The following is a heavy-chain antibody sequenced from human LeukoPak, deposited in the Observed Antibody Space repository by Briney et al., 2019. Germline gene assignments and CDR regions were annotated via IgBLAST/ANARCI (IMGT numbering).Heavy chain of an antibody. Sequence: GGSLRLSCAASGFSFASYSMSWVRQAPGKGLEWVSYISSSASALYYADSVKGRFTISRDNAKNSLYLQMNSLRDEDAAVYYCARGTPHFDYWGQGTLVTVSS. V-gene: IGHV3-48*02. J-gene: IGHJ4*02. CDR3: ARGTPHFDY. CDR2: ISSSASAL. CDR1: GFSFASYS.